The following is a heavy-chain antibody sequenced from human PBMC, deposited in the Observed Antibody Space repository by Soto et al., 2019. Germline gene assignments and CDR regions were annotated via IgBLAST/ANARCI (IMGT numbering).Heavy chain of an antibody. V-gene: IGHV4-34*01. J-gene: IGHJ4*02. CDR3: ARWGSGRERYFDY. Sequence: QVQLQQWGAGLLKPSETLSLTCAVYGGSFSGYYWSWIRQPPGKGLEWIGEINHSGSTNYNPSLKSRDTISVDTSKSQYSLKVSSVTAADTAVYYCARWGSGRERYFDYWGQGTLVTVSS. CDR2: INHSGST. D-gene: IGHD2-15*01. CDR1: GGSFSGYY.